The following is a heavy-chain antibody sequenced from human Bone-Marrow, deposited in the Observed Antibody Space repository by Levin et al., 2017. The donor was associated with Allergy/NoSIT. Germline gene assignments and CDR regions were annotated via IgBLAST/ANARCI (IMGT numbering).Heavy chain of an antibody. CDR2: INESGST. CDR3: ARGKKLRFLEWLYRFDY. CDR1: GGSFSDYY. D-gene: IGHD3-3*01. Sequence: SETLSLTCDVYGGSFSDYYWNWIRQPPGKGLEWIGEINESGSTNYNPSLKSRVTISRDTSKNQFSLKLSSVTAADTAVYFCARGKKLRFLEWLYRFDYWGQGTLVTVSS. J-gene: IGHJ4*02. V-gene: IGHV4-34*01.